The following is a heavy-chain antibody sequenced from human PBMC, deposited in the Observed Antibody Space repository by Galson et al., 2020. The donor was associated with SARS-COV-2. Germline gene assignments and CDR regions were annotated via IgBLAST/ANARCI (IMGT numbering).Heavy chain of an antibody. D-gene: IGHD3-10*01. V-gene: IGHV3-48*03. CDR3: VSYLGDPISV. CDR1: GFTFSSYE. Sequence: GGSLRLSCAASGFTFSSYEMNWVRQAPGKGLEWVSYISSSGSTIYYADSVKGRFTISRDNAKNTLYLQMNSLRAEDTAVYYCVSYLGDPISVWGQGTLVTVSS. CDR2: ISSSGSTI. J-gene: IGHJ4*02.